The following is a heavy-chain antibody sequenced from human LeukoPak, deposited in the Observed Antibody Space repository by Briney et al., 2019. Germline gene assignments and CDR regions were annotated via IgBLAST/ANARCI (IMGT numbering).Heavy chain of an antibody. J-gene: IGHJ5*02. CDR2: ISSSGSTI. CDR3: AREGAERLFVSNWFDP. D-gene: IGHD3-3*01. V-gene: IGHV3-11*04. Sequence: GGSLRLSCAASGFTFSDYYMSWIRQAPGKGLEWVSYISSSGSTIYYADSVKGRFIITRDNSKNTLYLQMNSLRAEDTAVYYCAREGAERLFVSNWFDPWGQGTLVTVSS. CDR1: GFTFSDYY.